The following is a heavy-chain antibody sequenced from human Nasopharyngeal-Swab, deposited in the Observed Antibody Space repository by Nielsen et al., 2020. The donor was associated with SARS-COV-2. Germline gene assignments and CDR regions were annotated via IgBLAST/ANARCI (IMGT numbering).Heavy chain of an antibody. CDR1: GGSFSGYY. V-gene: IGHV4-34*01. D-gene: IGHD3-16*02. J-gene: IGHJ4*02. Sequence: GSLRLSCAVSGGSFSGYYWSWIRQPPGKGLEWIGEINHSGSTNYNPSLKSRVTISVDTSKNQFSLKLSSVTAADTAVYFCARAPGRSYYDYVWGSYRSKDYYFDYWGLGTLVTVSS. CDR2: INHSGST. CDR3: ARAPGRSYYDYVWGSYRSKDYYFDY.